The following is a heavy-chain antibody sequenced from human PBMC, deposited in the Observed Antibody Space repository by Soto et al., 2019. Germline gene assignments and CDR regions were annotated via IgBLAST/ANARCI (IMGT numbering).Heavy chain of an antibody. J-gene: IGHJ5*02. D-gene: IGHD3-3*01. V-gene: IGHV3-23*01. CDR1: GFTFSSYA. Sequence: GGSLRLSCAASGFTFSSYAMSWVRQAPGKGLEWVSAISGSGANTYYADSVKGRFTISRDNSKNMLYLQMNSLRDEDTAVYYCANRRFLEWLLPDNWFDPWGQGTLVTVSS. CDR2: ISGSGANT. CDR3: ANRRFLEWLLPDNWFDP.